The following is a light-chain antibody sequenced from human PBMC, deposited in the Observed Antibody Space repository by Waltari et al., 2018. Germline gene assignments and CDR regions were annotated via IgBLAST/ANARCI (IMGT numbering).Light chain of an antibody. CDR1: QSISRY. V-gene: IGKV1-39*01. CDR3: QQSYSTPYMYT. CDR2: AAS. J-gene: IGKJ2*01. Sequence: DIQMTQSPSSLSASVGDRVTITCRASQSISRYLKWYQQKAGKAPKLLSYAASSFQSGVPSRFRGSGSGTDFTLTSSSLQPEDFATYYCQQSYSTPYMYTFGQGTKLEIK.